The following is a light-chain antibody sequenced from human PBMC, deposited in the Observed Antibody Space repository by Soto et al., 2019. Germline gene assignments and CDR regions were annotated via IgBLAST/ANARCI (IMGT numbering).Light chain of an antibody. CDR3: QQYFSAPLN. V-gene: IGKV4-1*01. CDR1: QTLLYSSNNRNY. CDR2: WAS. J-gene: IGKJ4*01. Sequence: DIEVTQSPDSLAVSLGERATINCKSSQTLLYSSNNRNYLAWYQQKPGQPPKMPIYWASTRESGVPDRFSGSGSGTDFTLTISSLQAEDVAVYFCQQYFSAPLNFGGGTKVEIK.